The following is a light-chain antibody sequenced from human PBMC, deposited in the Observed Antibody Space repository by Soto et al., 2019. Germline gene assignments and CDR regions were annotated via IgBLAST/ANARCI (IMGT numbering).Light chain of an antibody. CDR2: DAY. CDR3: RQRSNWPPVLS. CDR1: QSVSSY. Sequence: EIVLTQSPATLSLSPGERATLSCRASQSVSSYLAWNQQKPGQSPRLLIYDAYNRATGIPARFSGSGSGTDFTLTITSLEPEDSGVYYCRQRSNWPPVLSFGGGTRVEIK. J-gene: IGKJ4*01. V-gene: IGKV3-11*01.